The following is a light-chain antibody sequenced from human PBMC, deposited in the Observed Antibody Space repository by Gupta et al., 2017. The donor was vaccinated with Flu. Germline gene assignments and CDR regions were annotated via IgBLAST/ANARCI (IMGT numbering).Light chain of an antibody. V-gene: IGLV3-21*02. CDR1: NIGGKS. Sequence: SSVLPHPPSGSWAPGQTARLTGGGNNIGGKSGHWYQQKPGTAPVLVVYADSDRPSGIPERVSGSNSGNTATLTISRVEAGDEADYYCQVWDSSSDRLVFGGGTKLTVL. CDR2: ADS. CDR3: QVWDSSSDRLV. J-gene: IGLJ2*01.